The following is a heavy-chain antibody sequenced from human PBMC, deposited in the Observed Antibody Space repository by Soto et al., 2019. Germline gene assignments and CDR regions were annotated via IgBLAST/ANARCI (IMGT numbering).Heavy chain of an antibody. Sequence: HPGGSLRLSCAASGFTFSSYAMSWVRQAPGKGLEWVSAISGSGGSTYYADSVKGRFTISRDNSKNTLYLQMNSLRAEDTALYYCARTGPIAAAGMVSDYWGQGTLVTVSS. CDR1: GFTFSSYA. CDR2: ISGSGGST. D-gene: IGHD6-13*01. V-gene: IGHV3-23*01. CDR3: ARTGPIAAAGMVSDY. J-gene: IGHJ4*02.